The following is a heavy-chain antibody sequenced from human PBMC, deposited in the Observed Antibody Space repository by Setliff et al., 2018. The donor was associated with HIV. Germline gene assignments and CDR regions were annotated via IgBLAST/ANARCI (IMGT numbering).Heavy chain of an antibody. CDR2: IYHSGST. D-gene: IGHD2-21*02. CDR3: ARHDGTYCGGDCYRLGYFDL. Sequence: SETLSLTCAVSGYSFSGGDYWAWIRQPPGKGLEGIGSIYHSGSTYYNPTLESRVTISVDTSKIQFCLKLSSVTAADTAVYYCARHDGTYCGGDCYRLGYFDLWGRGTLVTVSS. J-gene: IGHJ2*01. V-gene: IGHV4-38-2*01. CDR1: GYSFSGGDY.